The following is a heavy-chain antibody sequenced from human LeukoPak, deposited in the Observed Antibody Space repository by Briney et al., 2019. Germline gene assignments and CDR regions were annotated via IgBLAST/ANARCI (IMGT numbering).Heavy chain of an antibody. CDR1: GGSISSGSYD. J-gene: IGHJ6*03. V-gene: IGHV4-61*02. CDR3: ARQGVYGSSWYYYYMDV. D-gene: IGHD6-13*01. Sequence: PSETLSLTCTVSGGSISSGSYDWSWIRQPAGKGLEWIGRIYTSGSTNYNPSLKSRVTISVDTSKNQFSLKLSSVTAADTAVYYCARQGVYGSSWYYYYMDVWGKGTTVTVSS. CDR2: IYTSGST.